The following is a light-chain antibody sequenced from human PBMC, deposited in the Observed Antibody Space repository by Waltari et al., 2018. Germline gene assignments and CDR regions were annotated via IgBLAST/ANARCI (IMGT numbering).Light chain of an antibody. Sequence: SFELTQTPSVSVSPGQTASITCSGDKLAGKYVSWYQHKSGQSPVLLIYQDNMRPSGIPERFSGFNSGNTVTLTISGTQALDEADYYCAALDNTTFVLFGGGTK. CDR1: KLAGKY. J-gene: IGLJ2*01. CDR3: AALDNTTFVL. V-gene: IGLV3-1*01. CDR2: QDN.